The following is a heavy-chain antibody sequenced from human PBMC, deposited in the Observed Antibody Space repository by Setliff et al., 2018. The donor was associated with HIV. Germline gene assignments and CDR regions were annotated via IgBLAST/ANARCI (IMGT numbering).Heavy chain of an antibody. J-gene: IGHJ4*02. Sequence: GGSLRLSCADSGFTSTIYAMSWVRQAPGKGLECVSLISSSGGTSYADSMKGRFTISRDTSKNTLYLQMNSLRAEATAVYYCAATSGSTWSAGYFFDYWGQGTLVTVSS. CDR2: ISSSGGT. D-gene: IGHD6-19*01. V-gene: IGHV3-23*01. CDR3: AATSGSTWSAGYFFDY. CDR1: GFTSTIYA.